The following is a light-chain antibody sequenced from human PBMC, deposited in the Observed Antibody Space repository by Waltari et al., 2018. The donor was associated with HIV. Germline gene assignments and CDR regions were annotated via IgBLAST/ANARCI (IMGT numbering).Light chain of an antibody. CDR2: DNK. V-gene: IGLV1-51*01. CDR3: GTWDTSLDAGV. Sequence: SVLTQPPSVSAAPGQKVTISCSGSSSNIGHNYVSWFQQLPGAPPKLLIYDNKQRPAGVPDRLSGSRSGTSATLGVSGLQPGDEADYYCGTWDTSLDAGVFGGGTKLTVL. CDR1: SSNIGHNY. J-gene: IGLJ3*02.